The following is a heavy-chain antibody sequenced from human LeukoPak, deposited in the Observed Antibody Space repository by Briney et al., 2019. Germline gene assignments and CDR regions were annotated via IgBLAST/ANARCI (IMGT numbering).Heavy chain of an antibody. CDR1: GGSLSGYY. V-gene: IGHV4-34*01. D-gene: IGHD6-19*01. CDR2: INHSGST. Sequence: SETLSLTCAVYGGSLSGYYWGWIRQPPGKGLEWIGEINHSGSTNYNPPLKSRVTISVDTSKNQLSLKLRSMTAADTAVYYCARQWLVSPLFDYWGQGTLVTVSS. J-gene: IGHJ4*02. CDR3: ARQWLVSPLFDY.